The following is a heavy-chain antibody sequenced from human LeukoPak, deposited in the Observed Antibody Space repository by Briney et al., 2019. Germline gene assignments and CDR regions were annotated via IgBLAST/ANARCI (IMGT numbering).Heavy chain of an antibody. CDR2: IIPILGIA. CDR3: ARDIAVAGTTYYYYGMDV. Sequence: GASVKVSCKASGGTFSSYAISWVRQAPGQGLEWMGRIIPILGIANYAQKFQGRVTITADKSTSTAYMELSSLRSDDTAVYYCARDIAVAGTTYYYYGMDVWGQGTTVTVSS. D-gene: IGHD6-19*01. CDR1: GGTFSSYA. J-gene: IGHJ6*02. V-gene: IGHV1-69*04.